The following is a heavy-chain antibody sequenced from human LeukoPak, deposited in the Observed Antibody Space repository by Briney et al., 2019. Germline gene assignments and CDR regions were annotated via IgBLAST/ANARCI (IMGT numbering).Heavy chain of an antibody. CDR1: GGSISNYY. CDR3: ARGVGATTWYLDY. J-gene: IGHJ4*02. Sequence: SETLSLTCTVSGGSISNYYWSWIRQPAGKGLECIGRIYTSGSTNYNPSLKGRVTMSVDTSKNQFSLKLSSVTAADTAVYYCARGVGATTWYLDYWGQGTLVTVSS. CDR2: IYTSGST. V-gene: IGHV4-4*07. D-gene: IGHD1-26*01.